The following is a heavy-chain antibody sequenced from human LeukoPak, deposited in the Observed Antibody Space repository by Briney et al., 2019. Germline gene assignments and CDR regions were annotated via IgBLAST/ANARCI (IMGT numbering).Heavy chain of an antibody. CDR3: ARGSIVGATFDYFDY. Sequence: ASVKVSCKASGYTFSGYYIHWVRQAPGQGLEWMGWIKPNSGGTNYAQKFQGRVTMTRDTSISTAYMELSRLRSDDTAVYYCARGSIVGATFDYFDYWGQGTLVTVSS. J-gene: IGHJ4*02. V-gene: IGHV1-2*02. D-gene: IGHD1-26*01. CDR2: IKPNSGGT. CDR1: GYTFSGYY.